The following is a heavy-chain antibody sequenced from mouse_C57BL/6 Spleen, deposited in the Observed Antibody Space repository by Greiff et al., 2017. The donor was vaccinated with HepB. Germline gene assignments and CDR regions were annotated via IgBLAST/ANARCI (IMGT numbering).Heavy chain of an antibody. CDR2: ISYDGSN. D-gene: IGHD1-1*01. Sequence: EVHLVESGPGLVKPSQSLSLTCSVTGYSITSGYYWNWIRQFPGNKLEWMGYISYDGSNNYNPSLKNRISITRDTSKNQFFLKLNSVTTEDTATYYCASSYGYAMDYWGQGTSVTVSS. V-gene: IGHV3-6*01. J-gene: IGHJ4*01. CDR3: ASSYGYAMDY. CDR1: GYSITSGYY.